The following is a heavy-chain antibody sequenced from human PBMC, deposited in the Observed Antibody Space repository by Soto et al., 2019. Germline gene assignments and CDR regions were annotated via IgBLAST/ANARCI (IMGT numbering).Heavy chain of an antibody. V-gene: IGHV4-39*01. CDR2: IFYSGTT. CDR3: ARHYYDSSGYPAPYYHGMDV. Sequence: SETLSLTCTVSGGSISSSGYYWGWIRQSPGKGLEWIGTIFYSGTTYYNPSLESRITISQDTSNNQFSLKLTSVTAADTAVYYCARHYYDSSGYPAPYYHGMDVWGQGTTVTVSS. J-gene: IGHJ6*02. D-gene: IGHD3-22*01. CDR1: GGSISSSGYY.